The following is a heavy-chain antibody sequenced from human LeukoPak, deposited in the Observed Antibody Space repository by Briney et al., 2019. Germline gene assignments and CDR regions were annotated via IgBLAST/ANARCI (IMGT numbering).Heavy chain of an antibody. CDR3: AREDSSGYPTFDY. J-gene: IGHJ4*02. CDR2: ISWNSGSV. D-gene: IGHD3-22*01. Sequence: PGRSLRLSCATSGFTFADYAIHWVRQGPGKGLEWVSGISWNSGSVGYADSVKGRFTISRDNSKNTLYLQMNSLRAEDTAVYYCAREDSSGYPTFDYWGQGTLVTVSS. CDR1: GFTFADYA. V-gene: IGHV3-9*01.